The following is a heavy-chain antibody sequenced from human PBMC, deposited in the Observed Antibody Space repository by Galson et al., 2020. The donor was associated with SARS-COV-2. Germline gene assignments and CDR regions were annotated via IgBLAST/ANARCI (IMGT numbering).Heavy chain of an antibody. CDR3: AKADTAMAGYDWFGP. D-gene: IGHD5-18*01. CDR2: ISGSGGSP. CDR1: GFTFSSYA. V-gene: IGHV3-23*01. J-gene: IGHJ5*02. Sequence: TGGSLRLSCAASGFTFSSYAMSWVRQAPGKGLEWVSAISGSGGSPNYADSVKGRFTISRDHSKNTRYLQMNSLRAEDTAVYYCAKADTAMAGYDWFGPWGQGTLVTVSS.